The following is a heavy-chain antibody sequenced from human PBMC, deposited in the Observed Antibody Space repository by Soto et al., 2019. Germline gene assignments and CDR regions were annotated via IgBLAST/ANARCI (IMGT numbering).Heavy chain of an antibody. V-gene: IGHV4-61*01. CDR1: GGSVRSGSYY. J-gene: IGHJ4*02. Sequence: QVQLQESGPGLVKPSETLSLTCTVSGGSVRSGSYYWSWIRQPPGKGLEWIGYIYYSGTTNYNPSLKSRVTISVDTSQNPFSLKLSSVTAADTAVYYCARVEDYGDYFDYWGQGTLVTVSS. D-gene: IGHD4-17*01. CDR3: ARVEDYGDYFDY. CDR2: IYYSGTT.